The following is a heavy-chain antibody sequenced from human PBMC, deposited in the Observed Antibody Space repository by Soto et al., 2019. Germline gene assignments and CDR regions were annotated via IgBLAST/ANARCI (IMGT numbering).Heavy chain of an antibody. V-gene: IGHV1-8*01. J-gene: IGHJ6*02. CDR2: MNPNSGNT. D-gene: IGHD2-21*02. CDR3: ARVSVRVTPAYYYYGFDV. Sequence: ASVKVSCKASGYTFTSYDINWVRQATGQGLEWMGWMNPNSGNTGYAQKFQGRVTMTRNTSISTAYMELSSLRSEDTAVYYCARVSVRVTPAYYYYGFDVWGQGTTVTVSS. CDR1: GYTFTSYD.